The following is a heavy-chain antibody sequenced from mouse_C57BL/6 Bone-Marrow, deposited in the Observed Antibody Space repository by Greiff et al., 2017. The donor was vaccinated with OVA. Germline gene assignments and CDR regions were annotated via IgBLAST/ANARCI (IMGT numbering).Heavy chain of an antibody. V-gene: IGHV5-12*01. Sequence: DVQLVESGGGLVQPGGSLKLSCAASGFTFSDYYMYWVRQTPEKRLEWVAYISNGGGSTYYQDTVKGRFTISRDNAKNTLYLQMSRLKSEDTAMYYCARHGGGYFDYWGQGTTLTVSS. J-gene: IGHJ2*01. CDR2: ISNGGGST. CDR1: GFTFSDYY. CDR3: ARHGGGYFDY.